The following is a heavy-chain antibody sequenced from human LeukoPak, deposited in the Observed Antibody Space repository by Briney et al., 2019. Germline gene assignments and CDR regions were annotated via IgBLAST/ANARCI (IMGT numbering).Heavy chain of an antibody. J-gene: IGHJ6*03. CDR3: ARIDVIGHFSAPPFYYYMDV. D-gene: IGHD2-21*01. CDR1: GGSMSGYY. CDR2: VYSSGST. Sequence: SETLSLTCTVSGGSMSGYYWGWVRRPAGKGLEWIGRVYSSGSTNYNPSFETRVAMSIDTSKNQFSLKLTSLTAADTAVYYCARIDVIGHFSAPPFYYYMDVWGKGTTVTVSS. V-gene: IGHV4-4*07.